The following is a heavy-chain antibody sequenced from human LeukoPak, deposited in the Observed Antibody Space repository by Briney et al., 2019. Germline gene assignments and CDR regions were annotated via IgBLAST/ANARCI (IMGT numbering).Heavy chain of an antibody. CDR2: ISGSGGST. CDR3: AKDGQSGYSYG. CDR1: GFTFSSYA. V-gene: IGHV3-23*01. J-gene: IGHJ4*02. Sequence: GGSLRPSCAASGFTFSSYAMSWVRQAPGKGLEWVSAISGSGGSTYYADSVKGRFTISRDNSKNTLYLQMNSLRAEDTAVYYCAKDGQSGYSYGGGQGTLVTVSS. D-gene: IGHD5-18*01.